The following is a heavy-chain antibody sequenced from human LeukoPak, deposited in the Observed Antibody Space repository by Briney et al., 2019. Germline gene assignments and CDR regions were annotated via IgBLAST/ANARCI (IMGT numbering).Heavy chain of an antibody. Sequence: PSETLSLTCTVSGGSISSYYWSWIRQPPGKGLEWIGYIYYSGSTNYNPSLKSRVTISVDTSKNQFSLKLSSVTAADTAVYYCARGRVAATQVLDYWGQGTLVTVSS. CDR3: ARGRVAATQVLDY. J-gene: IGHJ4*02. CDR2: IYYSGST. V-gene: IGHV4-59*01. D-gene: IGHD2-15*01. CDR1: GGSISSYY.